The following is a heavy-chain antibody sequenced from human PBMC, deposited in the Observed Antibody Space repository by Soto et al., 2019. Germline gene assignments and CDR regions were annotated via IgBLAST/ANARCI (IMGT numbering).Heavy chain of an antibody. CDR2: ISSSSSYT. CDR3: ARENYDSSGYIPDY. J-gene: IGHJ4*02. CDR1: GFTFSDYY. Sequence: GGSLRLSCAASGFTFSDYYMSWIRQAPGKGLEWVSYISSSSSYTNYADSVKGRFTISRDNAKNSLYLQMNSLRAEDTAVYYCARENYDSSGYIPDYWGQGTLVTVSS. D-gene: IGHD3-22*01. V-gene: IGHV3-11*05.